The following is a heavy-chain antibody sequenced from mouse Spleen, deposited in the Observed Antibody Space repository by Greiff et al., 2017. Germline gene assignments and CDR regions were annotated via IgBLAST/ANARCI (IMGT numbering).Heavy chain of an antibody. D-gene: IGHD2-13*01. CDR1: GFSFNTYA. CDR2: IRSKSNNYAT. CDR3: VRYGDYWYFDV. V-gene: IGHV10-1*01. J-gene: IGHJ1*01. Sequence: EVKLMESGGGLVQPKGSLKLSCAASGFSFNTYAMNWVRQAPGKGLEWVARIRSKSNNYATYYADSVKDRFTISRDDSESMLYLQMNNLKTEDTAMYYCVRYGDYWYFDVWGAGTTVTVSS.